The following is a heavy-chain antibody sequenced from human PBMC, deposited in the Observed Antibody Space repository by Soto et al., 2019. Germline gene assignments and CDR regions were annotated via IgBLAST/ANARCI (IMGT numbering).Heavy chain of an antibody. CDR2: INAGNGNT. D-gene: IGHD1-26*01. CDR3: ARFHLRGYYPWGY. Sequence: QVQLVQSGAEVKKPGASVKVSCKASGYTFTSYAMHWVRQAPGQRLEWMGWINAGNGNTKYSQKFQGRVTITRDTSASTAYMELSSLRSEDTAVYYCARFHLRGYYPWGYWGQGTLVTVSS. CDR1: GYTFTSYA. J-gene: IGHJ4*02. V-gene: IGHV1-3*01.